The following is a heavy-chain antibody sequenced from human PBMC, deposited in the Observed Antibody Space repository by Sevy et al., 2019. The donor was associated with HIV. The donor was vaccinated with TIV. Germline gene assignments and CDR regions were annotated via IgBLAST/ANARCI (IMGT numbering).Heavy chain of an antibody. V-gene: IGHV4-59*01. J-gene: IGHJ4*02. CDR1: GDSISSYY. CDR2: HYYSRIT. CDR3: ARGLAYYFDY. Sequence: SETLSLTCTVSGDSISSYYWSWIRQPPVKGLEWIGSHYYSRITNYNPSLKSRVTISGDTSKNQFSLELSSVTAADAAVYYCARGLAYYFDYWGQGTLVTVSS. D-gene: IGHD6-19*01.